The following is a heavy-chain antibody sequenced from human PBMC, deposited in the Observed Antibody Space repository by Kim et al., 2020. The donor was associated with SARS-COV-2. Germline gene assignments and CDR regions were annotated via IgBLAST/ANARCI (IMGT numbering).Heavy chain of an antibody. V-gene: IGHV4-59*13. CDR2: IYYSGST. J-gene: IGHJ2*01. CDR1: GGSISTYY. CDR3: ARGPYWYFDL. Sequence: SETLSLTCTVSGGSISTYYWSWIRQPPGKGLEWIGYIYYSGSTNYNPSLESRVTISVDTSKNQFSLKLSSVTAADTAVYYCARGPYWYFDLWGRGTLVTVSS.